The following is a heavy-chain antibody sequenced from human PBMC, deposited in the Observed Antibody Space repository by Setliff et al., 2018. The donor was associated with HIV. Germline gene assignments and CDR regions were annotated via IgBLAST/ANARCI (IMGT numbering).Heavy chain of an antibody. CDR2: IYYRGST. J-gene: IGHJ4*02. CDR3: ARVGGRGGYDYVMYYFDY. CDR1: GGSISSQY. Sequence: PSETLSLTCTVSGGSISSQYWSWIRQPPGKGLEWIRSIYYRGSTNYNPSLKSRVTISVDTSKNQFSLKLTSVTAADTAVYYCARVGGRGGYDYVMYYFDYWGQGTLVTVSS. D-gene: IGHD5-12*01. V-gene: IGHV4-59*11.